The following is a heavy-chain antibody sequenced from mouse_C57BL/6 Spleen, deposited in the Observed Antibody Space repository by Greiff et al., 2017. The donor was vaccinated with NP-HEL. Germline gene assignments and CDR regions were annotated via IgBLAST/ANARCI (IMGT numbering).Heavy chain of an antibody. Sequence: QVQLQQSGPELVKPGASVKISCKASGYAFSSSWMNWVKQRPGKGLEWIGRIYPGDGDTNYNGKFKGKATLTADKSSSTAYMQLSSLTSEDSAVYVCARSPYYGSSYWYFDVWGTGTTVTVSS. CDR1: GYAFSSSW. D-gene: IGHD1-1*01. CDR2: IYPGDGDT. J-gene: IGHJ1*03. V-gene: IGHV1-82*01. CDR3: ARSPYYGSSYWYFDV.